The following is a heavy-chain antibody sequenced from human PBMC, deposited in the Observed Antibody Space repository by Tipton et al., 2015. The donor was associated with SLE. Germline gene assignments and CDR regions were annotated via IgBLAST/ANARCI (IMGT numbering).Heavy chain of an antibody. CDR1: GFTVSSNY. D-gene: IGHD6-6*01. Sequence: GSLRLSCAASGFTVSSNYMSCVRQAPGKGLEWVSVLYSGGSTYYADAVKGRFTISRDTSKNTLYLQMNSLRAEDTAVYYCARDRHKSVAFDIWGQGTMVTVSS. V-gene: IGHV3-53*01. CDR3: ARDRHKSVAFDI. CDR2: LYSGGST. J-gene: IGHJ3*02.